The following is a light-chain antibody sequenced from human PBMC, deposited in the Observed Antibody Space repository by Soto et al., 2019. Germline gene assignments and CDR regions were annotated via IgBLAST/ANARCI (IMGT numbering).Light chain of an antibody. J-gene: IGLJ3*02. CDR1: NSDVGAYTF. CDR2: AVS. Sequence: QSALTQPRSVSGSPGQSVTISCTGTNSDVGAYTFVSWYQQLPGKAPKLIISAVSYRPSGVPDRFSGSKSGNTASLTISGLQTEDEADYYCFSYTASDMWVFGGGTKLIVL. CDR3: FSYTASDMWV. V-gene: IGLV2-11*01.